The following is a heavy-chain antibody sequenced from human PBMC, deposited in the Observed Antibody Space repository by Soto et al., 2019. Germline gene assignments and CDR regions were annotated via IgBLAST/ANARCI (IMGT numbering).Heavy chain of an antibody. CDR1: GYTFTSYA. Sequence: ASVKVSCKASGYTFTSYAMHWVRQAPGQRLEWMGWINAGNGNTKYSQKFQGRVTITRDTSASTAYMELSSLRSEDTAVYYCARANSRYFDWLPQVAGMDVSGQGTTVTVSS. CDR3: ARANSRYFDWLPQVAGMDV. J-gene: IGHJ6*02. CDR2: INAGNGNT. D-gene: IGHD3-9*01. V-gene: IGHV1-3*01.